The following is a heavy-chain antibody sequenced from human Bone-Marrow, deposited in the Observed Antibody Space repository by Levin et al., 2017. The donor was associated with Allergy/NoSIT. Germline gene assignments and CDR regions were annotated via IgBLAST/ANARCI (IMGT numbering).Heavy chain of an antibody. J-gene: IGHJ4*02. CDR3: ARLPPYGDSVFDY. CDR2: IYYSGST. D-gene: IGHD4-17*01. Sequence: PSETLSLTCTVSGGSISSSSYYWGWIRQPPGKGLEWIGSIYYSGSTYYNPSLKSRVTMSVDTSKNQFSLKLSSVTAADTAVYYCARLPPYGDSVFDYWGQGALVTVSS. CDR1: GGSISSSSYY. V-gene: IGHV4-39*01.